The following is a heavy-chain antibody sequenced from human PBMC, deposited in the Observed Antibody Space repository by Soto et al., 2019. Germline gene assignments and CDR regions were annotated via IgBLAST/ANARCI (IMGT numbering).Heavy chain of an antibody. CDR3: ARVGSSKKTGHYYGMDV. J-gene: IGHJ6*02. D-gene: IGHD6-19*01. Sequence: ASVKVSCKASGYTFTSYDINWVRQATGQWLEWMGWMNPNSGNTGYAQKFQGRVTMTRNTSISTAYMELSSLRSEDTAVYYCARVGSSKKTGHYYGMDVWGQGTKVTVSS. CDR1: GYTFTSYD. V-gene: IGHV1-8*01. CDR2: MNPNSGNT.